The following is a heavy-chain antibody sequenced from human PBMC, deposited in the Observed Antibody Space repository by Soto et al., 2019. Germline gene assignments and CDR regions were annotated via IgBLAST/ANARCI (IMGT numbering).Heavy chain of an antibody. Sequence: QVQLVQSGAEVKKPGSSVKVSCKASGGTFSSYAISWVRQAPGQGLEWMGGIIPIFGTANYAQKFQGRVTITADESTSTAYMELSSLRSEDTAVYYCATRGYCYGYSLYYYYYGMDVWGQGTTVTVSS. CDR3: ATRGYCYGYSLYYYYYGMDV. CDR2: IIPIFGTA. D-gene: IGHD5-18*01. J-gene: IGHJ6*02. CDR1: GGTFSSYA. V-gene: IGHV1-69*01.